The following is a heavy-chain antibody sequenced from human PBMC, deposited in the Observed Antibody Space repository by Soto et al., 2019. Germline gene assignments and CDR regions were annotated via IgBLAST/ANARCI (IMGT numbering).Heavy chain of an antibody. CDR2: LYYGRSA. J-gene: IGHJ4*02. D-gene: IGHD3-22*01. CDR1: GDSISTYY. V-gene: IGHV4-59*01. Sequence: QVQLQESGPGLVKPSETLSLTCAVSGDSISTYYCMWIRQPPGKGLESIGYLYYGRSANYNPSLTSRSTLSVDTSTNQCSLTLSSMTAADTAVYYCALRSMAVVPEYWGQGTLVTVSS. CDR3: ALRSMAVVPEY.